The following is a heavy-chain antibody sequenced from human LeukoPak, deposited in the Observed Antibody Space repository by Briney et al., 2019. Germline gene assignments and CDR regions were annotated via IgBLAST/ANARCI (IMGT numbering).Heavy chain of an antibody. CDR3: ARDYSGYDYVSPPTPPRNYGMDV. J-gene: IGHJ6*02. V-gene: IGHV4-59*12. CDR1: GASINSYY. D-gene: IGHD5-12*01. Sequence: SETLSLTCTVSGASINSYYWSWIRQPPGKGLEWIGYIYYSGSTTYSPSLKSRVTMSVDTSKNQFSLKLSSVTAADTAVSYCARDYSGYDYVSPPTPPRNYGMDVWGQGTTVTVSS. CDR2: IYYSGST.